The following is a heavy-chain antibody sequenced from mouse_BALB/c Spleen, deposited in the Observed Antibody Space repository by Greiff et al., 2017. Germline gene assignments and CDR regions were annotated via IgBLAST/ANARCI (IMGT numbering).Heavy chain of an antibody. J-gene: IGHJ4*01. CDR2: ISSGSSTI. D-gene: IGHD2-10*02. Sequence: VQLKESGGGLVQPGGSRKLSCAASGFTFSSFGMHWVRQAPEKGLEWVAYISSGSSTIYYADTVKGRFTISRDNPKNTLFLQMTSLRSEDTAMYYCAAYGNYYAMDYWGQGTSVTVSS. V-gene: IGHV5-17*02. CDR1: GFTFSSFG. CDR3: AAYGNYYAMDY.